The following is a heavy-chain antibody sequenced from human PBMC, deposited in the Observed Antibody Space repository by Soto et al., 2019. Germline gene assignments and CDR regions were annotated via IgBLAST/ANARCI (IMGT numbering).Heavy chain of an antibody. J-gene: IGHJ6*02. CDR2: ISGSGGTT. CDR1: GVTFSSYA. V-gene: IGHV3-23*01. CDR3: AKQQGSGTPNYYYSMDV. D-gene: IGHD3-10*01. Sequence: EVQLLESGGGLVQPGGSLRLSCATSGVTFSSYAMSWVRQAPGKGLEWVSVISGSGGTTYYADAVKGRFTISRDNSKNTLYLQMNSLRAEDTAVHYCAKQQGSGTPNYYYSMDVWGQGTTVTVSS.